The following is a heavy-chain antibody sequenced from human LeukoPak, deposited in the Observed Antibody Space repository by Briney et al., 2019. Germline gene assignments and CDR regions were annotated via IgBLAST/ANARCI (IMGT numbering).Heavy chain of an antibody. CDR1: GYTLTELS. CDR3: ARVVPGIAVAGRGFDY. J-gene: IGHJ4*02. V-gene: IGHV1-24*01. D-gene: IGHD6-19*01. Sequence: GASVNVSFTVSGYTLTELSMHWVRQAPGKGLEWMGGFDPEDGETIYAQKFQGRVTMTEDTSTDTAYMELSSLRSDDTAVYYCARVVPGIAVAGRGFDYWGQGTLVTVSS. CDR2: FDPEDGET.